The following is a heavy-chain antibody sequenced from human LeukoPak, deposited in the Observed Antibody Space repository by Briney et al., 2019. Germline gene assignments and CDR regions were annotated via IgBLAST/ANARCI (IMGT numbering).Heavy chain of an antibody. CDR1: GGSISSGDYY. V-gene: IGHV4-30-4*01. CDR2: IYYSGST. CDR3: AREVSRWPYYFDY. J-gene: IGHJ4*02. Sequence: SETLSLTCTVSGGSISSGDYYWSWIRQPPGKGLEWIGYIYYSGSTYYNPSLKSRVTISVDTSKNQFSLKLSSVTAADTAVYYCAREVSRWPYYFDYWGQGTMVTVSS. D-gene: IGHD4-23*01.